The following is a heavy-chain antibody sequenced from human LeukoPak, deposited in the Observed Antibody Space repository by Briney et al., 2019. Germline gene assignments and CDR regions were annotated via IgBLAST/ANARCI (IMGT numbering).Heavy chain of an antibody. Sequence: ASVKVSCKASGYTFTGYYMHWVRQAPGQGLEWMGWINPDSGGTNYAQKFQGRVTITADKSTSTAYMELSSLRSEDTAVYYCARDKGYYYDSSPWGQGTLVTVSS. CDR2: INPDSGGT. CDR3: ARDKGYYYDSSP. D-gene: IGHD3-22*01. CDR1: GYTFTGYY. V-gene: IGHV1-2*02. J-gene: IGHJ5*02.